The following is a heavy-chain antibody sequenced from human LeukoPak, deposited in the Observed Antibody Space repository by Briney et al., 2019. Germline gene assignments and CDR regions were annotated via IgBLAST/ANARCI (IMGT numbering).Heavy chain of an antibody. D-gene: IGHD1-20*01. Sequence: GRSLRLSCAASGFTFSSYGMHWVRQAPGKGLEWVALISFDGSNQYYADSVKGRFTISRDNSKNTLYLQMNSLRAEDTAVYYCARGRYNWKGEGQNWFDPGGQGTLVTVSS. CDR1: GFTFSSYG. V-gene: IGHV3-30*03. CDR2: ISFDGSNQ. CDR3: ARGRYNWKGEGQNWFDP. J-gene: IGHJ5*02.